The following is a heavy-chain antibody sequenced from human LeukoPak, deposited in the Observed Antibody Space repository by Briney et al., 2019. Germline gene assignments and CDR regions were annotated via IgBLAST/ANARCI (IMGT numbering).Heavy chain of an antibody. CDR2: ISYIGST. CDR1: DDSFSSHY. Sequence: SETLSLTCAVSDDSFSSHYWTWIRQPPGKGLEWIGHISYIGSTNYNPSLKSRVTISIDTTKNQFSLKLSSVTAADTAVYYCARDLVTVTKGFDIWGQGTMVSVSS. D-gene: IGHD4-17*01. V-gene: IGHV4-59*11. CDR3: ARDLVTVTKGFDI. J-gene: IGHJ3*02.